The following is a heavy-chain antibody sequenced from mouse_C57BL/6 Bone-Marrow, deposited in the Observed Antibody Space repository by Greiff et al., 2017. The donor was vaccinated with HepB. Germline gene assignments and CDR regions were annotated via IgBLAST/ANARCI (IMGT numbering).Heavy chain of an antibody. V-gene: IGHV1-53*01. D-gene: IGHD3-2*02. CDR3: AREADSSGWNWFAD. J-gene: IGHJ3*01. CDR1: GYTFTSYW. CDR2: INPSNGGT. Sequence: QVQLQQPGTELVKPGASVKLSCKASGYTFTSYWMHWVKQRPGQGLEWIGNINPSNGGTNYNEKFKSKATLTVDTSSSTAYMQLSSLTSEDSAVYYCAREADSSGWNWFADWGQGTLVTVSA.